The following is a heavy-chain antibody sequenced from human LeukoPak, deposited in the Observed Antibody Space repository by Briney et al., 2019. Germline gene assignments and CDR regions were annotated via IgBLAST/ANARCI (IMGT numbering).Heavy chain of an antibody. V-gene: IGHV1-2*02. CDR2: INPNSGGT. CDR1: GYTFTGYY. J-gene: IGHJ4*02. CDR3: ARSSASAGYYQEDDY. Sequence: ASVKVSCKASGYTFTGYYMHWVRQAPGQGLEWMGWINPNSGGTNYAQKFQGRVTMTTDTSTSTAYMELRSLRSDDTAVYYCARSSASAGYYQEDDYWGRGTLVTVSS. D-gene: IGHD3-22*01.